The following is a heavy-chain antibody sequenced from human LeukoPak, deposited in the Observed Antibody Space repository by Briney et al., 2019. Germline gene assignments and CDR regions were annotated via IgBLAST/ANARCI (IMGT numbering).Heavy chain of an antibody. CDR1: GFSFDDYA. CDR2: ISWDGGRT. V-gene: IGHV3-43D*03. CDR3: AKGGYSNTFQGLDY. Sequence: GGSLRLSCAASGFSFDDYAMYWVRQRPGKGLEWVSLISWDGGRTYYADSVKGRFTISRDNSKNSLYLQMNSLRTEDSALYYCAKGGYSNTFQGLDYWGQGTLVTVSS. D-gene: IGHD6-13*01. J-gene: IGHJ4*02.